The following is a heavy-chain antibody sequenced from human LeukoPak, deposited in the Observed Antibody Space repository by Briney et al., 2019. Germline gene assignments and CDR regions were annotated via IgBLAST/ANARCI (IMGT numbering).Heavy chain of an antibody. D-gene: IGHD1-26*01. V-gene: IGHV4-61*01. CDR1: GYSISSGYY. CDR2: IYYSGST. CDR3: ARDHGIVGATIGFDY. Sequence: SETLSLTCAVSGYSISSGYYWSWIRQPPGKGLEWIGYIYYSGSTNYNPSLKSRVTISVDTSKNQFSLKLSSVTAADTAVYYCARDHGIVGATIGFDYWGQGTLGTVSS. J-gene: IGHJ4*02.